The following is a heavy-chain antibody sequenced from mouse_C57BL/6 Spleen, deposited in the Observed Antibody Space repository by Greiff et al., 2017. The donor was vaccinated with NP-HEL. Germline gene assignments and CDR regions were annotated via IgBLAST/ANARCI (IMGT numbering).Heavy chain of an antibody. CDR2: IYPYNGVS. D-gene: IGHD2-1*01. V-gene: IGHV1-31*01. CDR3: ARKEGNYVFDY. Sequence: EVKLMESGPELVKPGASVKISCKASGYSFTGYYMHWVKQSHGNILDWIGYIYPYNGVSSYNQKFKGKATLTVDKSSSTAYMELRSLTSEDSAVYYCARKEGNYVFDYWGQGTTLTVSS. J-gene: IGHJ2*01. CDR1: GYSFTGYY.